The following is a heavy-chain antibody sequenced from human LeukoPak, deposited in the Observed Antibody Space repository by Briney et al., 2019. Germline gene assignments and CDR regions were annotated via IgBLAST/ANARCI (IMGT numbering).Heavy chain of an antibody. Sequence: SVKVSCKASGGTFSSYAISWVRQAPGQGLEWMGGIIPIFGTANYAQKFQGRVTITADESTSTAYMELSSLRSGDTAVYYRARGKDGYNYYFDYWGQGTLVTVSS. CDR2: IIPIFGTA. CDR1: GGTFSSYA. CDR3: ARGKDGYNYYFDY. D-gene: IGHD5-24*01. V-gene: IGHV1-69*13. J-gene: IGHJ4*02.